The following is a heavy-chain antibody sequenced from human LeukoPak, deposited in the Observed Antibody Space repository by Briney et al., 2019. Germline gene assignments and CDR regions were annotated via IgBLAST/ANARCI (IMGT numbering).Heavy chain of an antibody. CDR2: ISGSGGST. V-gene: IGHV3-23*01. Sequence: GGSLRLSCAASGFTFSSYAMSWVCQAPGKGLEWVSAISGSGGSTYSADSVKGRFTISRDSSKNTLYLQMNSLRAEDTAVYYCAKVAYSSSWYALDYWGQGTLVTVSS. CDR1: GFTFSSYA. J-gene: IGHJ4*02. D-gene: IGHD6-13*01. CDR3: AKVAYSSSWYALDY.